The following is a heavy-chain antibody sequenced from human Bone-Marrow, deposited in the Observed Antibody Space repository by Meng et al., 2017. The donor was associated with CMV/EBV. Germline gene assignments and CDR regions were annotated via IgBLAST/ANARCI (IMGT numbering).Heavy chain of an antibody. CDR1: GYTFTSYG. J-gene: IGHJ4*02. CDR2: ISAYNGNT. Sequence: ASVKVSCKASGYTFTSYGISWVRQAPGQGLEWMGWISAYNGNTNYAQKLQGRVTMTTDTSTSTAYMELRSLRSDDTAVYYCARVTQQWLVPYYFDKWGRGTLVTVSS. D-gene: IGHD6-19*01. CDR3: ARVTQQWLVPYYFDK. V-gene: IGHV1-18*01.